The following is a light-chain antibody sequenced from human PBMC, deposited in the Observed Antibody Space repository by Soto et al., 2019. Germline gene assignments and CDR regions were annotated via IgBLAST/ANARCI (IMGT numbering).Light chain of an antibody. CDR2: EVS. CDR3: SSYTNTTTLEV. J-gene: IGLJ1*01. V-gene: IGLV2-14*01. CDR1: SSDVGGYNY. Sequence: QSVLTQPASVSGPPGQSITISCAGTSSDVGGYNYVSWYQQHPGKAPKLLLYEVSNRPSWVSDRFSGSKSANTASLTISGLQAEDEDNYYCSSYTNTTTLEVFGPGTKLTVL.